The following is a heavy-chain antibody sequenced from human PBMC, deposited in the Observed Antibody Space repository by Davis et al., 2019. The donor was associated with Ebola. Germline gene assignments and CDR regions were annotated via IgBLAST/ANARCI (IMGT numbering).Heavy chain of an antibody. CDR1: GGSFSGYY. D-gene: IGHD6-19*01. J-gene: IGHJ4*02. CDR2: INHSGST. CDR3: ARGGIAEAGFDY. V-gene: IGHV4-34*01. Sequence: SETLSLTCAVSGGSFSGYYWSWIRQPPGKGLEWIGEINHSGSTNYNPSLKSRVTISVDTSKNQFSLKLSSVTAADTAVYYCARGGIAEAGFDYWGQGTLVTVSS.